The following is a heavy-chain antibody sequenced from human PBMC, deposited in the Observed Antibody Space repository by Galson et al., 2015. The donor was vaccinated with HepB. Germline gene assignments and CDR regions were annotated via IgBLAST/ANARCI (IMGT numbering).Heavy chain of an antibody. CDR3: ARYLSERWLQLRDYYYGMDV. D-gene: IGHD5-24*01. J-gene: IGHJ6*02. V-gene: IGHV5-10-1*01. Sequence: QSGAEVKKPGESLRISCKGSGYSFTSYWISWVRQMPGKGLEWMGRIDPSDSYTNYSPSFQGHVTISADKSISTAYLQWSSLKASDTAMYYCARYLSERWLQLRDYYYGMDVWGQGTTVTVSS. CDR1: GYSFTSYW. CDR2: IDPSDSYT.